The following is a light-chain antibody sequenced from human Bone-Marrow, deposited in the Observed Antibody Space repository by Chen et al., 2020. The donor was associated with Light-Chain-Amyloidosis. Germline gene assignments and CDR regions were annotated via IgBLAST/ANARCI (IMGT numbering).Light chain of an antibody. CDR3: QVWDRSSDRPV. CDR2: DDS. CDR1: NIGSTS. V-gene: IGLV3-21*02. J-gene: IGLJ3*02. Sequence: SYVLTQPSSVSVAPGQTATIACGGNNIGSTSVHWYQQTPGQAPPLVVYDDSDRPSGIPERLSGSNSGNTATLTISRVEAGDEADYYCQVWDRSSDRPVFGGGTKLTGL.